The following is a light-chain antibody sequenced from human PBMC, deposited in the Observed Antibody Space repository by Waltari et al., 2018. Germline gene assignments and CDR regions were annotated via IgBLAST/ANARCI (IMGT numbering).Light chain of an antibody. J-gene: IGLJ3*02. V-gene: IGLV6-57*04. Sequence: NFLLTQPHSVSESPGKTVTISCTRSSGSIPSNYVQWYQQRPGSAPTTVIYEDTQRPSGVPDRFSGSIDTSSNSASLIISGLKTEDEADYYCQSYDNSYQGLFGGGTKLTVL. CDR1: SGSIPSNY. CDR3: QSYDNSYQGL. CDR2: EDT.